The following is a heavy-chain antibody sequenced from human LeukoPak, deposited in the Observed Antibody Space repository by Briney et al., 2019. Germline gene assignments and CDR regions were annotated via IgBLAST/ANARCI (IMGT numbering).Heavy chain of an antibody. Sequence: PGGSLRLSCAASGFTFDDYAMHWVRQAPGKGLEWVSGISWNSGSIGYADSVKGRFTISRDNAKNSLYLQMNSLRAEDTALYYCAKSYYYDSSGYPSFDYWGQGTLVTVSS. CDR1: GFTFDDYA. CDR3: AKSYYYDSSGYPSFDY. D-gene: IGHD3-22*01. CDR2: ISWNSGSI. J-gene: IGHJ4*02. V-gene: IGHV3-9*01.